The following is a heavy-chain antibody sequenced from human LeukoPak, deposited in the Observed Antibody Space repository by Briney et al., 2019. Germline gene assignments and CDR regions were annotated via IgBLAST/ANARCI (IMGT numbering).Heavy chain of an antibody. CDR1: GLRFSNYY. CDR2: ISSGGDIM. Sequence: PGGSLRLSCAASGLRFSNYYVSWIRQAPGKGLQWVSYISSGGDIMHYADSVKGRFTSSRDNAKNSGYLEMNSLGAEDTAVYYCATNLIGAGEYFQQWGQGTLVTVSS. J-gene: IGHJ1*01. V-gene: IGHV3-11*01. D-gene: IGHD2/OR15-2a*01. CDR3: ATNLIGAGEYFQQ.